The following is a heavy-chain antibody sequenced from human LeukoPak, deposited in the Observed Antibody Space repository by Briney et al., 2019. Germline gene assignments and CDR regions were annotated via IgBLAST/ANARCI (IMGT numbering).Heavy chain of an antibody. CDR1: GFTFSTYT. Sequence: GRSLRLSCAASGFTFSTYTMHWVRQAPGKGLEWVAVISYDGSYTYYAESVRGRFTFSRDNSKNTLHLQMNSLKPEDTAVYYCARGYRPYNSACLFASWGQGTLVTVSS. V-gene: IGHV3-30*04. CDR3: ARGYRPYNSACLFAS. CDR2: ISYDGSYT. J-gene: IGHJ4*02. D-gene: IGHD6-25*01.